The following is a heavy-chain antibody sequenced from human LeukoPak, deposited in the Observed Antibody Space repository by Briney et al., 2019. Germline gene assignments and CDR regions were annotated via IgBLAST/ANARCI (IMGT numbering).Heavy chain of an antibody. V-gene: IGHV1-18*01. CDR2: ISAYNGNT. CDR3: ARFIVGATTADY. Sequence: ASVKVSCKASGGTFSSYAISWVRQAPGQGLEWMGWISAYNGNTNYAQKLQGRVTMTTDTSTSTTYMELRSLRSDDTAVYYCARFIVGATTADYWGQGTLVTVSS. D-gene: IGHD1-26*01. CDR1: GGTFSSYA. J-gene: IGHJ4*02.